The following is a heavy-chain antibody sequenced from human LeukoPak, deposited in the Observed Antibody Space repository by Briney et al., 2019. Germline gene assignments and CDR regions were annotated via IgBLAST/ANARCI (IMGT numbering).Heavy chain of an antibody. CDR3: ARRAVAGTRYYYMDV. Sequence: GASVKVSCKASGYTFTSYGISWVRQAPGQGLEWMGWISAYNGNTKYAQKLQGRVTMTTDTSTSTAYMELRSLRSDDTAVYYRARRAVAGTRYYYMDVWGKGTTVTVSS. CDR2: ISAYNGNT. CDR1: GYTFTSYG. J-gene: IGHJ6*03. D-gene: IGHD6-19*01. V-gene: IGHV1-18*01.